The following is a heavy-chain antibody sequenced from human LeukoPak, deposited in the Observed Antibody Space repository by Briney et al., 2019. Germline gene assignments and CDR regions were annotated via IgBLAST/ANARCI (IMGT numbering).Heavy chain of an antibody. CDR3: ARAATTGTVDY. J-gene: IGHJ4*02. V-gene: IGHV3-7*04. Sequence: GGSLRLSCAASGFTFSNYRMSWVRQAPGKGLEWVANINQGGRESYYVDSVEGRFTISRGNADYSLYLQMNSLRAEDTAVYYCARAATTGTVDYWGQGTLVTVSS. CDR1: GFTFSNYR. D-gene: IGHD1-1*01. CDR2: INQGGRES.